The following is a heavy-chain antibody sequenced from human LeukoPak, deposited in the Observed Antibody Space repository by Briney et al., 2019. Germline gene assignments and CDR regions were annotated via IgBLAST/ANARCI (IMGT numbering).Heavy chain of an antibody. CDR1: GFTFSSYG. CDR3: ARGGDLIVGATGFDY. D-gene: IGHD1-26*01. Sequence: PGRSLRLSCAASGFTFSSYGMHWVRQATGKGLEWVSAIGTAGDTYYPGSVKGRFTISRENAKNSLYLQMNSLRAGDTAVYYCARGGDLIVGATGFDYWGQGTLVTVSS. V-gene: IGHV3-13*01. J-gene: IGHJ4*02. CDR2: IGTAGDT.